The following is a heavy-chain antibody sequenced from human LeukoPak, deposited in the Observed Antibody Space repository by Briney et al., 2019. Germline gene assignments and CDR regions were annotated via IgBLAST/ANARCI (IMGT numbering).Heavy chain of an antibody. V-gene: IGHV3-48*03. CDR2: ISSSGTTI. CDR3: ARGSGTYHFDY. J-gene: IGHJ4*02. CDR1: GFTFSSYE. D-gene: IGHD1-26*01. Sequence: PGGSLRLSCAASGFTFSSYEMNWVRQAPGKGLEWVSYISSSGTTIYYADSVKGRFTISRDNAKNSLFLQVSSLRAEDTAVYYCARGSGTYHFDYWGQGTLVTVSS.